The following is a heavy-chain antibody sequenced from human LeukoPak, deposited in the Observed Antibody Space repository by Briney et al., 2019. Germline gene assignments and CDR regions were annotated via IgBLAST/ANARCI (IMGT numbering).Heavy chain of an antibody. CDR3: ATLRGLRGSSSPCPFDY. Sequence: QPGGPLSLSCAASGFTFSSYGMHWVRQAPGKGLEWVAVICYDGSNKYYADFEKGRFPISRDNSKNTLYLQMNSLRAEDTAVYYCATLRGLRGSSSPCPFDYWGQGTLVTVSS. J-gene: IGHJ4*02. CDR1: GFTFSSYG. V-gene: IGHV3-33*01. CDR2: ICYDGSNK. D-gene: IGHD6-13*01.